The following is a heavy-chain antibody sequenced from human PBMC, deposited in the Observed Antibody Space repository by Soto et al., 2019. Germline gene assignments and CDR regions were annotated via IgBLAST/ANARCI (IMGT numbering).Heavy chain of an antibody. Sequence: SETLSLTCAVYGGSFSGYYWSWIRQPPGKGLEWIGEINHSGSTNYNPSLKSRVTISVDTSKNQFSLKLSSVTAADTAVYYCAGQAAAGTKYYRMDGWGKGSTVTVYS. CDR2: INHSGST. D-gene: IGHD6-13*01. V-gene: IGHV4-34*01. J-gene: IGHJ6*04. CDR1: GGSFSGYY. CDR3: AGQAAAGTKYYRMDG.